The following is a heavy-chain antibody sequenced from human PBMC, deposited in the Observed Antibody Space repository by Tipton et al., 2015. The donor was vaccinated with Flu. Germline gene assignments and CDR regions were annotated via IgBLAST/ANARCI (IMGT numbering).Heavy chain of an antibody. CDR1: GGSFSGYY. Sequence: TLSLTCAVYGGSFSGYYWGWIRQPPGKGLEWIGEINHSGSTNYNPSLKSRVTISVDTSKNQFSLKLSSVTAADTAVYYCAIVPATATPEDFDYWGQGTLVTVSS. CDR2: INHSGST. CDR3: AIVPATATPEDFDY. V-gene: IGHV4-34*01. J-gene: IGHJ4*02. D-gene: IGHD2-2*01.